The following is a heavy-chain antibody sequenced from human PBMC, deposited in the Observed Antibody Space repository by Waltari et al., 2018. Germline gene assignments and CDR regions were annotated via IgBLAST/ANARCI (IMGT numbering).Heavy chain of an antibody. J-gene: IGHJ4*02. V-gene: IGHV3-53*01. CDR1: GFTVSSNY. D-gene: IGHD7-27*01. CDR2: IYSGGST. Sequence: EVQLVESGGGLIQPGGSLRLSCAASGFTVSSNYMSWVRQAPGKGVGWVSVIYSGGSTYYADSVKGRITISRDNSKNTLYLQMNSLGAEDTAVYYCQGQRWGLDYWGQGTLVTVSS. CDR3: QGQRWGLDY.